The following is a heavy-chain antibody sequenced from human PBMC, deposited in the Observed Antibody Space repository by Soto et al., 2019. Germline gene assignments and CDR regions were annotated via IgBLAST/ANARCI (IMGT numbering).Heavy chain of an antibody. CDR2: ISGSGGST. J-gene: IGHJ4*02. CDR1: GFTFSSYA. Sequence: EVQLLESGGGLVQPGGSLRLSCAASGFTFSSYAMRWVRQAPVKGLEWVSAISGSGGSTYYADSVKGRFTISRDNSKNMLYLQMNSLRAEDTVVYYCARRGSGSYCDYWGQGTLVTVSS. CDR3: ARRGSGSYCDY. V-gene: IGHV3-23*01. D-gene: IGHD1-26*01.